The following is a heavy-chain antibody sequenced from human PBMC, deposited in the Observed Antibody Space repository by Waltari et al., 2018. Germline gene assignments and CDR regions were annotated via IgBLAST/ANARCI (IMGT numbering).Heavy chain of an antibody. CDR3: AREGSPYYYGMDV. J-gene: IGHJ6*02. D-gene: IGHD3-10*01. Sequence: QVQLVQSGAEVKKPGASVKVSCKASGYTFTGYYMHWVRQAPGQGLEWMGWINPNSGGTNDAQKFQGRVTMTRETSISTAYMELSRLRSDDTAVYYCAREGSPYYYGMDVWGQGTTVTVSS. CDR2: INPNSGGT. V-gene: IGHV1-2*02. CDR1: GYTFTGYY.